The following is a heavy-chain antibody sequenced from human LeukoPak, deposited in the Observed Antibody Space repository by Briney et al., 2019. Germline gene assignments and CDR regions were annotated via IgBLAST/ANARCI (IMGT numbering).Heavy chain of an antibody. D-gene: IGHD6-13*01. J-gene: IGHJ6*03. CDR2: INHSGST. CDR1: GDSIGSHY. CDR3: ARGASSSSWYPLYYYYYMDV. V-gene: IGHV4-34*01. Sequence: SETLSLTCTVSGDSIGSHYWSWIRQPPGKGLEWIGEINHSGSTNYNPSLKSRVTISVDTSKNQFSLKLSSVTAADTAVYYCARGASSSSWYPLYYYYYMDVWGKGTTVTVSS.